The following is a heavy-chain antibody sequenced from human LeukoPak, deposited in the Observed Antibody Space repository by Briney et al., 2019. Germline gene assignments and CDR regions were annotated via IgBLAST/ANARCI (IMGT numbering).Heavy chain of an antibody. Sequence: GASVKVSCKASGYTFTNYAMHWVRQAPGQRLEWMGWINAGNGNTKYSQKFQGRVTITRDTSASAAYMELNSLRSEDTAVYYCARSSYDFLTGSPLLNSFDYWGQGTLVTVSS. CDR3: ARSSYDFLTGSPLLNSFDY. J-gene: IGHJ4*02. CDR1: GYTFTNYA. V-gene: IGHV1-3*01. D-gene: IGHD3-9*01. CDR2: INAGNGNT.